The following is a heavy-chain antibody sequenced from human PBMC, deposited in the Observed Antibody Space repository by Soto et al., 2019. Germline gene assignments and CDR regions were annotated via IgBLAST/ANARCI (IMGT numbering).Heavy chain of an antibody. D-gene: IGHD3-22*01. CDR1: GFMFGNYW. Sequence: PEGSLRLSCAPSGFMFGNYWMSWVRQAPGKGLEWVANIKQDGSEKYYVDSVKGRFTISRDNAKNSLYLQMTSLRADDTAVYYCARDSPFDASSGYLEYWGQGTLVTVSS. V-gene: IGHV3-7*01. J-gene: IGHJ4*02. CDR2: IKQDGSEK. CDR3: ARDSPFDASSGYLEY.